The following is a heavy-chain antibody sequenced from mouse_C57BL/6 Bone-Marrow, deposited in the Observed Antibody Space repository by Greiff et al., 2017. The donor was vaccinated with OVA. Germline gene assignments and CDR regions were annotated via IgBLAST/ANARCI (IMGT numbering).Heavy chain of an antibody. CDR3: ARAGNWDWYFDV. Sequence: EVMLVESEGGLVQPGSSMKLSCTASGFTFSDYYMAWVRQVPEKGLEWVANINYDGSSTYYLDSLKSRFIISRDNAKNILYLQMSSLKSEDTATYYCARAGNWDWYFDVWGTGTTVTVSS. D-gene: IGHD4-1*01. CDR1: GFTFSDYY. J-gene: IGHJ1*03. V-gene: IGHV5-16*01. CDR2: INYDGSST.